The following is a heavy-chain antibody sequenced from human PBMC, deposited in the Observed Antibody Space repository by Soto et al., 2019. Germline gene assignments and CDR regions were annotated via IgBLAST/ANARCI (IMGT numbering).Heavy chain of an antibody. CDR1: GFTFRSYG. D-gene: IGHD6-19*01. V-gene: IGHV3-23*01. CDR2: ITGNAGST. CDR3: AKDQFSSGWYNDYYYGLDV. J-gene: IGHJ6*02. Sequence: GGSLRLSCAAYGFTFRSYGMNWVRQVPGKGLEWVSGITGNAGSTFYGDSAKGRFTISRDKNTLYLQMNSLRADDTAVYYCAKDQFSSGWYNDYYYGLDVWGQGTTVTVSS.